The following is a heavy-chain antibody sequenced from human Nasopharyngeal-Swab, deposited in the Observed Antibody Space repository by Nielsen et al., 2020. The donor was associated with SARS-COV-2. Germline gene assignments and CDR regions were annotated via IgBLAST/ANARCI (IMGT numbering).Heavy chain of an antibody. Sequence: GESLKISCAASGFTVSSNYMSWARQAPGKGLEWVSVIYSGGSTYYADSVKGRFTISRHNSKNTLYLQMSSLRSEDTAVYYCATGPAVVVPAAIDYWGQGTLVTVSS. J-gene: IGHJ4*02. CDR3: ATGPAVVVPAAIDY. D-gene: IGHD2-2*02. CDR2: IYSGGST. CDR1: GFTVSSNY. V-gene: IGHV3-53*04.